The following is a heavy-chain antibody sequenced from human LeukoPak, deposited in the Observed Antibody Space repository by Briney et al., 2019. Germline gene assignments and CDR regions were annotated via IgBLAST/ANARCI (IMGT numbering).Heavy chain of an antibody. CDR2: ISATSVYI. D-gene: IGHD2-15*01. CDR3: ARVATAHITLLPHFDH. J-gene: IGHJ4*02. Sequence: PGGSLRLSCAASGFTFSDYTMIWVRQAPGKSLEWVSSISATSVYITYADSVRGRFTISRYNAGNSLYLHMDGLRREDTAVYYCARVATAHITLLPHFDHWGRGTMVTVSS. V-gene: IGHV3-21*01. CDR1: GFTFSDYT.